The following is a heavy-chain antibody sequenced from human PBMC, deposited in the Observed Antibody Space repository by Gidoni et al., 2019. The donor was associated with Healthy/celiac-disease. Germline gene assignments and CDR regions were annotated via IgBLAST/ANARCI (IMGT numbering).Heavy chain of an antibody. CDR3: ARPQGRQPDDAFDI. J-gene: IGHJ3*02. CDR1: GFPFSSYI. CDR2: ISSSSSYI. V-gene: IGHV3-21*01. Sequence: EVQLVESGGGLVKPGGSLRLSCAASGFPFSSYIMNWVRQAPGKGLEWVSSISSSSSYIYYADSVKGRFTISRDNAKNSLYLQMNSLRAEDTAVYYCARPQGRQPDDAFDIWGQGTMVTVSS. D-gene: IGHD6-13*01.